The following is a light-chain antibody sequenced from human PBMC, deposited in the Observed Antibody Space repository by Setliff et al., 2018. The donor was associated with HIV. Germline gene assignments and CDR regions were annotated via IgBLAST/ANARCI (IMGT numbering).Light chain of an antibody. V-gene: IGLV3-25*03. CDR3: QSADSSGTYV. CDR1: ALPKQY. Sequence: SYELTQPPSVSVSPGQTARITCSGDALPKQYAYWYQQKPGQAPVVVIYKDSERPSGIPERFSGASSGTTVTLTISGVQAEDEADYYCQSADSSGTYVFGTGTKVTGL. CDR2: KDS. J-gene: IGLJ1*01.